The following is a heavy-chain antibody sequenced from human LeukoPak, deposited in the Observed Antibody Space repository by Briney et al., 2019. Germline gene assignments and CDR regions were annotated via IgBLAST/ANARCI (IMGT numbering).Heavy chain of an antibody. CDR1: GGSISSNY. CDR3: ARVRAYANFVGSFDL. D-gene: IGHD1-26*01. Sequence: SETLSLTCTVSGGSISSNYWSWIRHPAGKRLEWLGRIWTTGSTAYNPSYKSRLTMSMDKPKNQFSLTLTSMTAADTAVYYCARVRAYANFVGSFDLWGRGALVTVSS. J-gene: IGHJ2*01. CDR2: IWTTGST. V-gene: IGHV4-4*07.